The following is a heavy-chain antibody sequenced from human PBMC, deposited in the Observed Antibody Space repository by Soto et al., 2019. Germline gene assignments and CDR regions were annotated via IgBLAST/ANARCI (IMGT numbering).Heavy chain of an antibody. CDR1: GGTFSSYA. D-gene: IGHD6-19*01. CDR2: IIPIFGTA. J-gene: IGHJ3*02. Sequence: QVQLVQSGAEVKKPGSSVKVSCKASGGTFSSYAISWVRQAPGQGLEWMGGIIPIFGTANYAQKFQGRVTITADESTSTAYMDLSSLRSEDTAVYYCATPSGDSSGWYRAFDIWGQGTMVTVSS. CDR3: ATPSGDSSGWYRAFDI. V-gene: IGHV1-69*12.